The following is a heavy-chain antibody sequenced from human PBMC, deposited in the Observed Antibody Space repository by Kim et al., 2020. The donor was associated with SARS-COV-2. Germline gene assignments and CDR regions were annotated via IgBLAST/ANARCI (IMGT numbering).Heavy chain of an antibody. CDR1: GFTFSNAW. CDR2: IKSKTDGGTT. V-gene: IGHV3-15*01. D-gene: IGHD3-22*01. J-gene: IGHJ6*02. Sequence: GGSLRLSCAASGFTFSNAWMSWVRQAPGKGLEWVGRIKSKTDGGTTDYAAPVKGRFTISRDDSKNTLYLQMNSLKTEDTAVYYCTTLPHYYDSSGYYGQVMDVWGQGTTVTVSS. CDR3: TTLPHYYDSSGYYGQVMDV.